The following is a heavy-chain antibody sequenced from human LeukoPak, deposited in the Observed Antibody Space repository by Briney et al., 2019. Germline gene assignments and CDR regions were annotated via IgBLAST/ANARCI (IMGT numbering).Heavy chain of an antibody. CDR2: ISYSGNT. CDR1: GGSIISSDYH. Sequence: SETLSLTCTVSGGSIISSDYHWGWVRQPPGKGLEWIGTISYSGNTDYNPSLRSRVTISVDTSNNQFSLRLGSVTAADTAVYHCASSSSWYDYWGQGTLVTVSS. J-gene: IGHJ4*02. V-gene: IGHV4-39*01. D-gene: IGHD6-13*01. CDR3: ASSSSWYDY.